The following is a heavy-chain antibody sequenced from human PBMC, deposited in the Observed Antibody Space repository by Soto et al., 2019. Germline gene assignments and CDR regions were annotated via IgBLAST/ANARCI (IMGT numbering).Heavy chain of an antibody. CDR2: ISWNSGSI. Sequence: EVQLVESGGGLVQPGRSLRLSCAASGFTFDDYAMHWVRQAPGKGLEWVSGISWNSGSIGYADSVKGRFIISRDNAKNSLYLQMNSLRAEDTALYYCAAPQAPGDYELIAFDIWGQGTMVTVSS. D-gene: IGHD4-17*01. J-gene: IGHJ3*02. CDR1: GFTFDDYA. V-gene: IGHV3-9*01. CDR3: AAPQAPGDYELIAFDI.